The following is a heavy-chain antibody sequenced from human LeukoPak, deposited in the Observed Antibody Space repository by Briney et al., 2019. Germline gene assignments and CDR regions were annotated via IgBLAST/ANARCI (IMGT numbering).Heavy chain of an antibody. CDR1: GGTFSSYA. V-gene: IGHV1-69*06. CDR3: ARSDCSSTSCYVGYYYYMDV. D-gene: IGHD2-2*01. J-gene: IGHJ6*03. CDR2: IIPIFDTA. Sequence: GASVKVSCKASGGTFSSYAISSVRQAPGQGLEWMGGIIPIFDTANYAQKCQGRVTITADKSTSTAYMELSSLRSEDTAVYYCARSDCSSTSCYVGYYYYMDVWGKGTTVTVSS.